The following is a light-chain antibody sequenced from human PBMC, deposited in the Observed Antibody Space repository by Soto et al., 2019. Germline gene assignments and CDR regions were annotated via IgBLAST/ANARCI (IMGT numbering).Light chain of an antibody. Sequence: DIQMTQSPSSLSASVGDRVTITCRTSQSVSNYLNWYQQKPGKAPKLLIYAASSLQSGVPSRFSGSGSGTDFTLTISSPQPEDFPTYYCQQTYSTPPTFGQGTTLEIK. CDR3: QQTYSTPPT. CDR2: AAS. V-gene: IGKV1-39*01. CDR1: QSVSNY. J-gene: IGKJ2*01.